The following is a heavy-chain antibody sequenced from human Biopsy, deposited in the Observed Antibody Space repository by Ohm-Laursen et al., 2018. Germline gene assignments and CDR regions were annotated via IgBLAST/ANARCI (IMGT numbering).Heavy chain of an antibody. J-gene: IGHJ5*02. D-gene: IGHD6-6*01. Sequence: ASVKVSCKASGYTFTGQYLHWVRQVPGQGLEWMGWMIPSSGKTGYAQRFQGRVTLTMNTSISTAYMELSGLRSEDTAVYFCARGYSRRVSIFEASIYWFDTWGQGTLVTVSS. CDR2: MIPSSGKT. CDR1: GYTFTGQY. V-gene: IGHV1-8*02. CDR3: ARGYSRRVSIFEASIYWFDT.